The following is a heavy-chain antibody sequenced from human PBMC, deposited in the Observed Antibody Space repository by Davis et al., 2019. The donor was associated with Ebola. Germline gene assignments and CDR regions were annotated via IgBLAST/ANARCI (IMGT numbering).Heavy chain of an antibody. J-gene: IGHJ3*01. Sequence: PSETLSLTCNFSDGSISSHYWNWIRQPPGKGLEWIGYIAYTGNTIYNPSLKSRVTISGDTSKKQFSLRLSSVTAADTAVYYCARGGLVPAALYLWGQGTMVTVSS. V-gene: IGHV4-59*11. D-gene: IGHD2-2*01. CDR2: IAYTGNT. CDR3: ARGGLVPAALYL. CDR1: DGSISSHY.